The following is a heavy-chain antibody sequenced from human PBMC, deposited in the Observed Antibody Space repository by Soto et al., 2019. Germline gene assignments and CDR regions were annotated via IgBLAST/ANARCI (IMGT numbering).Heavy chain of an antibody. Sequence: SETLSLTCTVSSASISSTDYTWGWIRQPPGKGLEWIGSIYYSGNTYYNPSLNSRVTVSVDTSKNQFSLKVTSVTAADTAVYYSARLYGYWSSRRSNGHYAMDVWGKGTTVTVSA. J-gene: IGHJ6*04. D-gene: IGHD2-2*03. CDR3: ARLYGYWSSRRSNGHYAMDV. V-gene: IGHV4-39*01. CDR1: SASISSTDYT. CDR2: IYYSGNT.